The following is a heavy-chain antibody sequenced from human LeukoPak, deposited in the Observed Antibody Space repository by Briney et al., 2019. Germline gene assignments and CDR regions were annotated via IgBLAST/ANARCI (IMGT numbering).Heavy chain of an antibody. V-gene: IGHV3-33*01. CDR1: GFTFNSYG. CDR2: IWYDGSDK. J-gene: IGHJ5*02. Sequence: GGSLRLSCAASGFTFNSYGMHWVRQAPGKGLEWVAVIWYDGSDKYYADSVKGRFTISRDNSKNTLYLQMNSLRAEDMAVYYCAREDCSSTSCLTRNWFDPWGQGTLVTVSS. D-gene: IGHD2-2*01. CDR3: AREDCSSTSCLTRNWFDP.